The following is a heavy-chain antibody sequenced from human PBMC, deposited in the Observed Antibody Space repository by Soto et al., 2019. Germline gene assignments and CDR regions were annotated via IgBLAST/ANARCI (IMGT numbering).Heavy chain of an antibody. J-gene: IGHJ6*02. V-gene: IGHV3-48*02. CDR3: ARDRSGYGSYYGMDV. Sequence: GGSLRLSCAASGFTFSSYSMNWVRQAPGKGLEWVSYISSSSSTIYYADSVKGRFTISRDNAKNSLYLQMNSLRDEDTAVYYCARDRSGYGSYYGMDVWGQRTTVTVSS. CDR1: GFTFSSYS. D-gene: IGHD5-12*01. CDR2: ISSSSSTI.